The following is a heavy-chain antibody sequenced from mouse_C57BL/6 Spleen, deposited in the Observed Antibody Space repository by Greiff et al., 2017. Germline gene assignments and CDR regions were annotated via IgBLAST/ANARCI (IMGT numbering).Heavy chain of an antibody. V-gene: IGHV1-53*01. J-gene: IGHJ4*01. CDR1: GYTFTSYW. D-gene: IGHD1-1*01. Sequence: QVQLQQPGTELVKPGASVKLSCKASGYTFTSYWMHWVKQRPGQGLEWIGNINPSNGGTNYNEKFKSKATLTVDKSSSTAYMQLSSLTSEDSAVYYCARDYYGSSYEDYDAMDYWGQGTSVTVSS. CDR3: ARDYYGSSYEDYDAMDY. CDR2: INPSNGGT.